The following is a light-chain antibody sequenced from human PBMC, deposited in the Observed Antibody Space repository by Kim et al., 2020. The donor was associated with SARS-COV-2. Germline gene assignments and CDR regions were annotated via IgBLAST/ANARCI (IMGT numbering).Light chain of an antibody. V-gene: IGLV3-25*03. CDR2: KDN. J-gene: IGLJ3*02. Sequence: PGQPARITCSGDALPNQFAYWYQQKPGRAPVLMIYKDNERPSGIPERFSGSNSGTTVTLTISGVQAEDEADYYCQSADSSGTYWVFGGGTQLTVL. CDR1: ALPNQF. CDR3: QSADSSGTYWV.